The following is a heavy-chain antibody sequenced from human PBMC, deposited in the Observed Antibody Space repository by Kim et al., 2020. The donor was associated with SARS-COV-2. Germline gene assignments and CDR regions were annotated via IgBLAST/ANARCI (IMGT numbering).Heavy chain of an antibody. CDR1: GGSFSGYY. CDR3: ARGKLELALSSPYAYYGMDV. V-gene: IGHV4-34*01. J-gene: IGHJ6*02. D-gene: IGHD1-7*01. Sequence: SETLSLTCAVYGGSFSGYYWSWIRQPPGKGLEWIGEINHSGSTNYNPSLKSRVTISVDTSKNQFSLKLSSVTAADTAVYYCARGKLELALSSPYAYYGMDVWGQGTTVTVSS. CDR2: INHSGST.